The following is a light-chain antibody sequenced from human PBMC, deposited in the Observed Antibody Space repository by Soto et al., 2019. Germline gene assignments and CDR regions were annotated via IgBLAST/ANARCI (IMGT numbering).Light chain of an antibody. J-gene: IGKJ5*01. CDR1: QSVSSSS. CDR3: HHYGISPPIT. CDR2: GAS. Sequence: EIVLTQSPGTLSLSTGERATLSCRASQSVSSSSLAWYQQKPGQAPRLLIYGASSRATGISDRFSGRGSGTDFHLNISRLEPGDFAMYYCHHYGISPPITFGQGTRLEIK. V-gene: IGKV3-20*01.